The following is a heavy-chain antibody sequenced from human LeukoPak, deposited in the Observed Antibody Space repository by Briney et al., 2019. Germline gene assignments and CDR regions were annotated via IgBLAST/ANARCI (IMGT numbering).Heavy chain of an antibody. CDR1: GFTFSSFW. CDR2: INEDGSEK. Sequence: PGGSLRLSCTVSGFTFSSFWVSWVRQAPGKGLEWVADINEDGSEKYYADSVEGRFSISRDNARNSLYLQMNSLRADDTAVYYCTGETYYSDYWGQGTLVTVSS. J-gene: IGHJ4*02. V-gene: IGHV3-7*01. CDR3: TGETYYSDY.